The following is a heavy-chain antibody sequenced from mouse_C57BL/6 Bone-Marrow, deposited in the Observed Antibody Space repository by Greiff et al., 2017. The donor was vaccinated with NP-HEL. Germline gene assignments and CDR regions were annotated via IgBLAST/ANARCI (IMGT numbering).Heavy chain of an antibody. D-gene: IGHD2-2*01. CDR2: IHPNSGST. J-gene: IGHJ2*01. Sequence: QVQLQQPGAELVKPGASVKLSCKASGYTFTSYWMHWVKQRPGQGLEWIGMIHPNSGSTNYNEKFKSKATLTVDKSSSTAYMQLSSLTSEDAAVYYCAGYDEERFDYGGQGTTLTVSS. V-gene: IGHV1-64*01. CDR3: AGYDEERFDY. CDR1: GYTFTSYW.